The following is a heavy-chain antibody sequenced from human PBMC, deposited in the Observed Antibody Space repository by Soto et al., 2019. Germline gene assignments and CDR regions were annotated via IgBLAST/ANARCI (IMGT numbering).Heavy chain of an antibody. D-gene: IGHD4-17*01. CDR1: GFTFSNAW. Sequence: EVQLVESGGGLVKPGGSLRLSCAASGFTFSNAWMNWVRQAPGKGLEWVGRIKSKTDGGTTDYAAPVKGRITISRDDSKNTLYLQMNSLKTEDTAVYYCTTDRYAVTTFPHFDYWGQGTLVTVSS. J-gene: IGHJ4*02. CDR3: TTDRYAVTTFPHFDY. CDR2: IKSKTDGGTT. V-gene: IGHV3-15*07.